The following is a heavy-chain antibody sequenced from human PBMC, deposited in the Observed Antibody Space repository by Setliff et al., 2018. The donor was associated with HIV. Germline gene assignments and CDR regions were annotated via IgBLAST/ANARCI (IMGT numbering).Heavy chain of an antibody. CDR3: VWWYYCVSGACYRADY. D-gene: IGHD2-21*02. V-gene: IGHV4-34*01. CDR1: GTSFSDHY. J-gene: IGHJ4*02. Sequence: KPSETLSLPCSVYGTSFSDHYWRWVRQTPGKGLAWIGEMKQSGTTNYNPSLKSRVTMSIDTSERQFSLKLTSVTAADTAVYYCVWWYYCVSGACYRADYWGQGTMVTVSS. CDR2: MKQSGTT.